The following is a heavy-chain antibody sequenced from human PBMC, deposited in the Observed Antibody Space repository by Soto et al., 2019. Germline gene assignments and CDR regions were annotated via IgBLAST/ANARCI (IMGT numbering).Heavy chain of an antibody. V-gene: IGHV3-9*01. CDR1: GFTFDDYA. J-gene: IGHJ4*02. D-gene: IGHD2-15*01. CDR2: ISWNSGSI. Sequence: PGGSLRLSCAASGFTFDDYAVHWVRQAPGKGLEWVSGISWNSGSIGYADSVKGRFTISRDNAKNSLYLQMNSLRAEDTALYYCAKARYCSGGSCWYFDYWGQGTLVTVSS. CDR3: AKARYCSGGSCWYFDY.